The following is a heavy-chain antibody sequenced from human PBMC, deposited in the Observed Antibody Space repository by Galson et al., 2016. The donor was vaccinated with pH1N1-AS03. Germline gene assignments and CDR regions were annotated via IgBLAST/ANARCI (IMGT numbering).Heavy chain of an antibody. CDR2: IIPIFGTR. CDR1: GGTFGSYA. V-gene: IGHV1-69*13. Sequence: SVKVSCKASGGTFGSYAVSWVRQAPGQGLEWMGGIIPIFGTRHYAQRFQGRVTITADESTTTASMELSSLRFEDTAMYYCARDVSGSYGLDYWGQGMQVTVSS. D-gene: IGHD1-26*01. CDR3: ARDVSGSYGLDY. J-gene: IGHJ4*02.